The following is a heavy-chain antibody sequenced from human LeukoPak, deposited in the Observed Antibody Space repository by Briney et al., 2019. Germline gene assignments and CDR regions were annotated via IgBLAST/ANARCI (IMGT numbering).Heavy chain of an antibody. CDR1: GFTFKDYG. CDR3: AKHMRATNTYSFFGLDV. J-gene: IGHJ6*02. Sequence: GGSLRLSCAATGFTFKDYGMHWVRQPPGKGLEWVSSINWNGGGTDYADSVKGRFTISRDNAKNSLYLQLSSLGPEDTALYYCAKHMRATNTYSFFGLDVWGQGTTVTVSS. V-gene: IGHV3-9*01. CDR2: INWNGGGT. D-gene: IGHD1-26*01.